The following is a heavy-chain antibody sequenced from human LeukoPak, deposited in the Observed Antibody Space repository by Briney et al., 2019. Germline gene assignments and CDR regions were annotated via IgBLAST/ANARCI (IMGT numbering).Heavy chain of an antibody. CDR2: ISYDGSNK. CDR1: GFTFSSYA. V-gene: IGHV3-30*04. D-gene: IGHD6-6*01. Sequence: GGSLRLSCAASGFTFSSYAMHWVRQAPGKGLEWVAVISYDGSNKYYADSVKARFTISRDNSKNTLYLQMNSLRAEDTAVYYCARDDIAARLPGDYWGQGTLVTVSS. J-gene: IGHJ4*02. CDR3: ARDDIAARLPGDY.